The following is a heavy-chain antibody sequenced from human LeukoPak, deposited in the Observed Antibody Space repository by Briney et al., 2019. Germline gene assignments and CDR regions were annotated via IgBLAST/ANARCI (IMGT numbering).Heavy chain of an antibody. J-gene: IGHJ5*02. CDR3: ARGYYSWFDP. CDR1: GGSISSYY. D-gene: IGHD3-22*01. V-gene: IGHV4-59*01. Sequence: PSETLSLTCAVSGGSISSYYWSWIRQPPGKGLEWIGYIYHSGSTNYNPSLKSRVTISVDTSKNQFSLKLSSVTAADTAVYYCARGYYSWFDPWGQGTLVTVSS. CDR2: IYHSGST.